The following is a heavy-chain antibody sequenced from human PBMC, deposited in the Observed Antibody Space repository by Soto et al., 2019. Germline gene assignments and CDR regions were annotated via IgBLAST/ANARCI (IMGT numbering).Heavy chain of an antibody. Sequence: PGGSLRLSCAASGFTFSSYWMSWVRQAPGKGLEWVANIKQDGSEKYYVDSVKGRFTISRDNAKNSLYLQMNSLRAEDTAVYYCARDEVVPAATYYYYGMDVWGQGTTVTVSS. CDR3: ARDEVVPAATYYYYGMDV. V-gene: IGHV3-7*01. CDR2: IKQDGSEK. D-gene: IGHD2-2*01. CDR1: GFTFSSYW. J-gene: IGHJ6*02.